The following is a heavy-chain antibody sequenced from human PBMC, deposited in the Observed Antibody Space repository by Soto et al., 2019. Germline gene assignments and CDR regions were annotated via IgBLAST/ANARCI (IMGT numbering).Heavy chain of an antibody. J-gene: IGHJ4*02. CDR3: ARTGSSTSCYDF. CDR1: GFIFSDHY. V-gene: IGHV3-72*01. Sequence: EVQLVESGGGLVQPGGSLRLSCAASGFIFSDHYIDWVRQAPGKGLEWVGRIRNKGKSYSTEMAASVKVRFSISRDVSRSSLYVQKHNLQVDDTAVDYCARTGSSTSCYDFWGLGTLVTVSS. D-gene: IGHD2-2*01. CDR2: IRNKGKSYST.